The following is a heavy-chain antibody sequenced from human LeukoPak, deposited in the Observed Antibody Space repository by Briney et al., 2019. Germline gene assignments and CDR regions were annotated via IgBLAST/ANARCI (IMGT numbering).Heavy chain of an antibody. D-gene: IGHD1-1*01. V-gene: IGHV3-30-3*01. J-gene: IGHJ4*02. Sequence: GGSLRLSCAASGFTFDDYAMHWVRQAPGKGLEWVAVISYDGSNKYYADSVKGRFTISRDNSKNTLYLQMNSLRAEDTAVYYCARGNEGFDYWGQGTLVTVSS. CDR2: ISYDGSNK. CDR3: ARGNEGFDY. CDR1: GFTFDDYA.